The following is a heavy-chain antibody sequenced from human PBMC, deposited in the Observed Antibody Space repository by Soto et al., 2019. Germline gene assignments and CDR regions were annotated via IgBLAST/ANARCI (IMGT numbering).Heavy chain of an antibody. CDR3: ARVEVYASSWYADDWYFDL. D-gene: IGHD6-13*01. CDR1: GYTFTSYD. V-gene: IGHV1-8*01. Sequence: QVQLVQSGAEVKKPGASVKVSCKASGYTFTSYDINWVRQATGQGLEWMGWMNLNSGNTGYAQKFQGRVTITRNTSIGTAYIELSSLRSEDTAVYYCARVEVYASSWYADDWYFDLWGRGTLVTVSS. CDR2: MNLNSGNT. J-gene: IGHJ2*01.